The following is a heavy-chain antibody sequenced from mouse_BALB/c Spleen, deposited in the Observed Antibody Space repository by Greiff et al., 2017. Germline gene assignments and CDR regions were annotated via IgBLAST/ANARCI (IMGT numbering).Heavy chain of an antibody. CDR3: ARPYYGNYVGWYFDV. CDR1: GYTFTSYW. CDR2: INPSNGRT. D-gene: IGHD2-10*01. Sequence: VQLQQPGAELVKPGAPVKLSCKASGYTFTSYWMHWVKQRPGQGLEWIGEINPSNGRTNYNEKFKSKATLTVDKSSSTAYMQLSSLTSEDSAVYYCARPYYGNYVGWYFDVWGAGPTVTVSS. V-gene: IGHV1S81*02. J-gene: IGHJ1*01.